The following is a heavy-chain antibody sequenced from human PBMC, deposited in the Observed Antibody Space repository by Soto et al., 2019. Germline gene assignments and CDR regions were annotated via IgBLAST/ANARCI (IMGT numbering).Heavy chain of an antibody. J-gene: IGHJ6*02. CDR1: GFTFSSYG. CDR2: ISYDGSNK. V-gene: IGHV3-30*03. CDR3: ATDVVVGATTGLGDYYYYYGMDV. D-gene: IGHD1-26*01. Sequence: GGSLRLSCAASGFTFSSYGMHWVRQAPGKGLEWVAVISYDGSNKYYADSVKGRFTISRDNSKNTLYLQMNSLRAEDTAVYYCATDVVVGATTGLGDYYYYYGMDVWGQGNTVTVSS.